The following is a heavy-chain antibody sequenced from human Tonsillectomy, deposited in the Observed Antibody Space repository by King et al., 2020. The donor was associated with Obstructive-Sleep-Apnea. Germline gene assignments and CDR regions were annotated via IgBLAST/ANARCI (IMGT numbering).Heavy chain of an antibody. V-gene: IGHV4-39*07. J-gene: IGHJ3*02. Sequence: QLQESGPGLVKPSETLSLTCTVSGGSISSSRYYWGWIRQPPGKGLEWIGNIYYSGSTYYNPSLKSRVTISVDTSKNQFSLKLSFVTAADTAVYYCASGRDILTEDAFDIWGQGTMVTVSS. CDR3: ASGRDILTEDAFDI. D-gene: IGHD3-9*01. CDR1: GGSISSSRYY. CDR2: IYYSGST.